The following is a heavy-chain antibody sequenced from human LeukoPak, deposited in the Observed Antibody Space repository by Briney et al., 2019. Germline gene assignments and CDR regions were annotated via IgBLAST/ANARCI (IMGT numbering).Heavy chain of an antibody. CDR3: ARDSRAYCSGGSCYN. D-gene: IGHD2-15*01. CDR1: GGSVSSGSYY. J-gene: IGHJ4*02. V-gene: IGHV4-61*01. Sequence: SETLSLTCTVSGGSVSSGSYYWNWIRQPPGKGLEWIGYIYYSGSTNYNPSLKSRVTISVDTSKNQFSLKLSSVTAADTAVYYCARDSRAYCSGGSCYNWGQGTLVTVSS. CDR2: IYYSGST.